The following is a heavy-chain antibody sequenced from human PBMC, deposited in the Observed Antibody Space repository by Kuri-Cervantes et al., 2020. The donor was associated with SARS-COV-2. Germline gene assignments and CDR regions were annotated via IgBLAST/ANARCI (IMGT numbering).Heavy chain of an antibody. D-gene: IGHD1-26*01. Sequence: SETLSLTCAVSGVSVSGGTYYWSWIRQPAGKGLEWIGYIYTSGSTNYNPSLKSRVTISVDTSKNQFSLKLSSVTAADTAVYYCASVSGSYYSRDAFDIWGQGTMVTVSS. CDR2: IYTSGST. V-gene: IGHV4-61*09. CDR3: ASVSGSYYSRDAFDI. J-gene: IGHJ3*02. CDR1: GVSVSGGTYY.